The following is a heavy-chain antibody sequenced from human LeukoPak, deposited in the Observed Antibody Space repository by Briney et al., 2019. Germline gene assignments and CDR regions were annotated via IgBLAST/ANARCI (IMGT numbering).Heavy chain of an antibody. CDR3: ARSCSGGSCYDYYYMDV. CDR2: IYYSGST. CDR1: GGSISRYY. V-gene: IGHV4-59*01. Sequence: TSETLSLTCTVSGGSISRYYWSWIRQPPGKGLGWIGYIYYSGSTNYNPSLKSRVTISVDTSKNQFSLKLSSVTAADTAVYYCARSCSGGSCYDYYYMDVWGKGTTVTVSS. J-gene: IGHJ6*03. D-gene: IGHD2-15*01.